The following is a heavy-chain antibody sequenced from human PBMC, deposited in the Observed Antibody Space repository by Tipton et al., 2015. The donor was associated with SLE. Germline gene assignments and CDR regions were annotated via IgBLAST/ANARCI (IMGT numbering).Heavy chain of an antibody. CDR3: VAYCGGDCSVDSPHRDY. CDR2: IWYDGSNK. V-gene: IGHV3-33*01. J-gene: IGHJ4*02. D-gene: IGHD2-21*01. Sequence: SLRLSCAASGLSFRNYGMYWVRQAPGKGLEWVAVIWYDGSNKYYADSVKGRFTISRDNSENTLYLQMNSLRAEDTAVYYCVAYCGGDCSVDSPHRDYWGQGTLLTVSS. CDR1: GLSFRNYG.